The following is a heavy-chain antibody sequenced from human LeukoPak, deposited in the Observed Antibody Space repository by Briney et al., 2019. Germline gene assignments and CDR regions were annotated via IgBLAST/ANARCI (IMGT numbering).Heavy chain of an antibody. V-gene: IGHV3-23*01. D-gene: IGHD3-10*01. J-gene: IGHJ4*02. Sequence: QPGASLRLSCAASGFTFSSYAMSWVRQAPGKGLEWVSAISGSGGSTYYADSVKGRFTISRDNSKNTLYLQMNSLRAEDTAVYFCARVEGFGELLSQIDYWGQGTLVTVSS. CDR2: ISGSGGST. CDR3: ARVEGFGELLSQIDY. CDR1: GFTFSSYA.